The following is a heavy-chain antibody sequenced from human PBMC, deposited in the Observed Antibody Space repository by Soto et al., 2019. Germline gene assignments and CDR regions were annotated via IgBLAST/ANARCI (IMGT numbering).Heavy chain of an antibody. CDR3: ARDIGGWPDY. CDR2: INAGSGNT. J-gene: IGHJ4*02. D-gene: IGHD1-26*01. Sequence: ASVKVSCKASGYTFTSYGMHWVRQAPGQRLEWMGWINAGSGNTKCSQKFQGRVTITRDTSASTAYMELSSLRSEDTAVYYCARDIGGWPDYWGQGTLVTVSS. CDR1: GYTFTSYG. V-gene: IGHV1-3*01.